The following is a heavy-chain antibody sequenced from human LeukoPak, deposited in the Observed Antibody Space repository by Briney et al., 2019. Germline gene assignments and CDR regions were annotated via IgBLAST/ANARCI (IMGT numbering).Heavy chain of an antibody. D-gene: IGHD3-22*01. CDR1: GFSFSSYG. Sequence: GRSLRLSCAASGFSFSSYGMHWVRQAPGKGLEWVAVISYDGSNKYYADSVKGRFTISRDNSKNTLHMQMNTLGAEDTAMYYCAKALNYYDRAYDTWGQGTVVTVSS. CDR2: ISYDGSNK. J-gene: IGHJ3*02. V-gene: IGHV3-30*18. CDR3: AKALNYYDRAYDT.